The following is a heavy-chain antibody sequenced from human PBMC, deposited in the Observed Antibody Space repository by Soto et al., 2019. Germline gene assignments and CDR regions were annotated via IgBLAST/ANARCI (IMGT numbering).Heavy chain of an antibody. D-gene: IGHD1-20*01. CDR1: GYTFTSYD. J-gene: IGHJ5*02. CDR3: VRNNQQARWFDP. CDR2: MNPNSGNT. V-gene: IGHV1-8*01. Sequence: QVQLVQSGAEVKKPGASVKVSCKASGYTFTSYDINWVRQATGQGLEWMGWMNPNSGNTGYAQKFQGRVTMTRKTSISTAYMELSSLTSDDTAVYYCVRNNQQARWFDPWGQGTLVTVSS.